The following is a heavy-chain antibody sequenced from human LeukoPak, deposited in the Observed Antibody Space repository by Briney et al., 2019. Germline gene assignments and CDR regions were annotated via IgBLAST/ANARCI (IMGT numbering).Heavy chain of an antibody. CDR3: ARVDSSSWYGVDY. Sequence: SETLSLTCTVSGGSISSSCYYWGWIRQPPGKGLEWIGYIYYSGSTNYNPSLKSRVTMSVDTSKNQFSLKLNSVTAADTAVYYCARVDSSSWYGVDYWGQGTLVTVSS. CDR2: IYYSGST. J-gene: IGHJ4*02. CDR1: GGSISSSCYY. V-gene: IGHV4-61*05. D-gene: IGHD6-13*01.